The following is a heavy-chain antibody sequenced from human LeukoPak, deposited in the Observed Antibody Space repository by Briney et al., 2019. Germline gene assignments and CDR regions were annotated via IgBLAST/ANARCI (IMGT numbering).Heavy chain of an antibody. D-gene: IGHD6-13*01. CDR1: GFTFSSYG. CDR3: AKDRGIRIAAAGTDY. V-gene: IGHV3-30*02. J-gene: IGHJ4*02. CDR2: IRYDGSNK. Sequence: PGGSLRLSCAASGFTFSSYGTHWVRQAPGKGLEWVAFIRYDGSNKYYADSVKGRFTISRDNSKNTLYLQMNSLRAEDTAVYYCAKDRGIRIAAAGTDYWGQGTLVTVSS.